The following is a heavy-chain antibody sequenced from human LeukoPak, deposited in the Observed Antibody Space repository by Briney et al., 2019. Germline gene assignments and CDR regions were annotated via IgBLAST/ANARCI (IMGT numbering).Heavy chain of an antibody. V-gene: IGHV3-23*01. Sequence: GGSLRLSCAASGFTFSDYALGWVRQAPGRGLEWVATLSGSGAGTYYSDSVQGRFTISRDNAKNSLYLQMNSLRAEDTAVYYCASGLFSTSSGAFDIWGQGTMVTVSS. J-gene: IGHJ3*02. D-gene: IGHD3/OR15-3a*01. CDR2: LSGSGAGT. CDR1: GFTFSDYA. CDR3: ASGLFSTSSGAFDI.